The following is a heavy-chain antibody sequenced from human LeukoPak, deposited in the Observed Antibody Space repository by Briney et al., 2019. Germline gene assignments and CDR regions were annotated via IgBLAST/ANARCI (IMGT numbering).Heavy chain of an antibody. J-gene: IGHJ4*02. D-gene: IGHD3-3*01. CDR2: IYYSGST. CDR3: ARGFGPSYDFWSGYSDLTYYFDY. V-gene: IGHV4-59*01. Sequence: PSETLSLTCTVSGGSISSYYWSWIRQPPGKGLEWIGYIYYSGSTNYNPSLKSRVTISVDTSKNQFSLKLSSVTAADTAVYYCARGFGPSYDFWSGYSDLTYYFDYWGQGTLVTVSS. CDR1: GGSISSYY.